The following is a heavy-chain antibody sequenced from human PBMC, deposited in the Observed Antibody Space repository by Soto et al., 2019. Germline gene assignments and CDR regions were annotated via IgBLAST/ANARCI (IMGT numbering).Heavy chain of an antibody. V-gene: IGHV1-18*01. D-gene: IGHD3-10*01. CDR2: ISAYNGNT. Sequence: ASVKVSCKASGYTVTSYVISGLRQAPGQGLEWMGWISAYNGNTNYAQKLQGRVTMTTDTSTSTAYMELRSLRSDDTAVYYCASNMVRGVIISYYGRDVWGQGTRVSVSS. CDR3: ASNMVRGVIISYYGRDV. CDR1: GYTVTSYV. J-gene: IGHJ6*02.